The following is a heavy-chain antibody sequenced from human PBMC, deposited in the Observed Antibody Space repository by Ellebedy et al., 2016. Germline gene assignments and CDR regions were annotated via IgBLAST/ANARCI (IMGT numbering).Heavy chain of an antibody. J-gene: IGHJ5*01. V-gene: IGHV4-59*01. CDR2: IYYSGST. D-gene: IGHD5-12*01. Sequence: SETLSLXCTVSGGSISSYYWSWIRQPPGKGLEWIGYIYYSGSTNYNPSLKSRVTISVDTSKNQFSLRLNSLTAADTAVYYCARGSGWLPDSWGLGTLVTVSS. CDR1: GGSISSYY. CDR3: ARGSGWLPDS.